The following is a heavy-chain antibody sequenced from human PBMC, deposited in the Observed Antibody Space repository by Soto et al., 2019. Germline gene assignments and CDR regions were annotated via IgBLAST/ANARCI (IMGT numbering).Heavy chain of an antibody. D-gene: IGHD3-10*01. CDR1: GGTFSSYA. CDR2: IIPIFGTA. V-gene: IGHV1-69*13. CDR3: ARDSRSYYGSGSYYTFDY. Sequence: GASVKVSCKASGGTFSSYAISWVRQAPGQGLEWMGGIIPIFGTANYAQKFQGRVTITADESTSTAYMELSSLRSEDTAVYYCARDSRSYYGSGSYYTFDYWGQGTLVTVFS. J-gene: IGHJ4*02.